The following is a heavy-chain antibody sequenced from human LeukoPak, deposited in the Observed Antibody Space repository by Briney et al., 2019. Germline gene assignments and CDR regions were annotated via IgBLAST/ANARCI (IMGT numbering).Heavy chain of an antibody. Sequence: PGGSLRLSCAASAFTFSSYAMSWVRQAPGKGLEWVSAISGSGGSTYYADSVKGRFTISRDNSKNTLYLQMNNLRAEDTAVYYCAKDEAGATSPYYFDYWGQGTLVTVSS. V-gene: IGHV3-23*01. D-gene: IGHD1-26*01. CDR3: AKDEAGATSPYYFDY. J-gene: IGHJ4*02. CDR1: AFTFSSYA. CDR2: ISGSGGST.